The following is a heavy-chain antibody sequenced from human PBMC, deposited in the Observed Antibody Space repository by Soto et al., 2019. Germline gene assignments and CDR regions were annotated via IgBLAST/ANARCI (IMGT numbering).Heavy chain of an antibody. CDR3: ARETPPIVVVVAARKHWFDP. D-gene: IGHD2-15*01. J-gene: IGHJ5*02. CDR1: VFMFTSYA. CDR2: INAGNGNT. V-gene: IGHV1-3*01. Sequence: GASVKVSCKSSVFMFTSYAIHCVRQAPGQSLEWMGWINAGNGNTKYSQHFQERVTITRDTSASTAYMELSSLRSEDTAVYYCARETPPIVVVVAARKHWFDPWGQGTLVTGSS.